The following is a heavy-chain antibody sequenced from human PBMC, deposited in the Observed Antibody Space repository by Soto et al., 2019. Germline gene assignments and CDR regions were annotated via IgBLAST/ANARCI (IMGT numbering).Heavy chain of an antibody. J-gene: IGHJ4*02. D-gene: IGHD6-13*01. CDR2: INAGNGNT. CDR1: GYTFTSYA. V-gene: IGHV1-3*01. Sequence: QVQLVQSGAEVKKPGASVKVSCKASGYTFTSYAMHWVRQAPGQRLEWMGWINAGNGNTKYSQKFQGRVTITRDTSASTAYMELSSLRSEDKAVYYCARKRDIAAAGKTSPFDYWGPGTLVTVSS. CDR3: ARKRDIAAAGKTSPFDY.